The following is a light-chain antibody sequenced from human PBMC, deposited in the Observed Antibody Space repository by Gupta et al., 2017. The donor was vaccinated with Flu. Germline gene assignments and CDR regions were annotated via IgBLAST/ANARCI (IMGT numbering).Light chain of an antibody. CDR3: ATWDSSLSGGV. CDR1: SSNIASHY. CDR2: EYS. Sequence: TISCSGSSSNIASHYVSWYQQLPGAAPKLLIYEYSKRPSGIPDRFSGSKSGTSATLGITGLQTGDEADYYCATWDSSLSGGVFGGGTKLTVL. J-gene: IGLJ3*02. V-gene: IGLV1-51*02.